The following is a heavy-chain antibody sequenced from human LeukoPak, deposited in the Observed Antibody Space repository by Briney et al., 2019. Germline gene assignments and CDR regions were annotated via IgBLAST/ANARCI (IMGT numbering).Heavy chain of an antibody. CDR1: GGSFSGYY. Sequence: SETLSLTCAVYGGSFSGYYWSWIRQPPGKGLEWIGEINHSGSTNCNPSLKSRVTISVDTSKSQFSLKLSSVTAADTAVYYCARGPHGNYYDSSGYFDYWGQGTLVTVSS. CDR3: ARGPHGNYYDSSGYFDY. CDR2: INHSGST. D-gene: IGHD3-22*01. J-gene: IGHJ4*02. V-gene: IGHV4-34*01.